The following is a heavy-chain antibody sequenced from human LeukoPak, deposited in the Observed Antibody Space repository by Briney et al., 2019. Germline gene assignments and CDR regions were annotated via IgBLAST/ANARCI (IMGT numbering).Heavy chain of an antibody. CDR3: VKDYQVGNSPAFGDY. J-gene: IGHJ4*02. V-gene: IGHV3-23*01. CDR1: GFTFSSYA. Sequence: PGGSLRLSCAASGFTFSSYAMSWVRQAPGKGLEWVSSIGSSGANIYYADSVKGRFTISRDNSRNTMYLQMNSLRVEDTAVYYCVKDYQVGNSPAFGDYWGQGTLVTISS. CDR2: IGSSGANI. D-gene: IGHD1-26*01.